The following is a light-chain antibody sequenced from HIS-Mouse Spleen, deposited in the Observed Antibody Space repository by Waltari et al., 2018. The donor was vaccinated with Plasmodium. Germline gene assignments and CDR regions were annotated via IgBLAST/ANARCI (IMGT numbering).Light chain of an antibody. CDR2: GAS. CDR3: QQYNNWSFT. CDR1: QRVSSN. J-gene: IGKJ3*01. V-gene: IGKV3-15*01. Sequence: EIVMTQSPATLSVSPGESANHSCRASQRVSSNLAWYQQKPGQAPRLLIYGASTRATGIPARFSGSGSGTEFTLTISSLQSEDFAVYYCQQYNNWSFTFGPGTKVDIK.